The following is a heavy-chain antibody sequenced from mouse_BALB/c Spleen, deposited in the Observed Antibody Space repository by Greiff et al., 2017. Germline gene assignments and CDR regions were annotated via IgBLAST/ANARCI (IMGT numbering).Heavy chain of an antibody. V-gene: IGHV5-6-5*01. CDR1: GFTFSSYA. Sequence: EVNLVESGGGLVKPGGSLKLSCAASGFTFSSYAMSWVRQTPEKRLEWVASISSGGSTYYPDSVKGRFTISRDNARNILYLQMSSLRSEDTAMYYCAREGYYGSSYGWFAYWGQGTLVTVSA. D-gene: IGHD1-1*01. CDR3: AREGYYGSSYGWFAY. J-gene: IGHJ3*01. CDR2: ISSGGST.